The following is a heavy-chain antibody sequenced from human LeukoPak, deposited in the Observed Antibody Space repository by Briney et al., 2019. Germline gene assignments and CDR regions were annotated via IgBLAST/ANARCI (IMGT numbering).Heavy chain of an antibody. D-gene: IGHD3-3*01. J-gene: IGHJ5*02. Sequence: GGSLRLSCAASGFTFSSYAMSWVGQAPGKGLEWVAAISGSGGSTYYADSVKGRFTISRDNSKNTLYLQMNSLRAEDTAVYYCAKDPLYNYDFPNWFDPWGQGTLVTVSS. CDR1: GFTFSSYA. CDR2: ISGSGGST. CDR3: AKDPLYNYDFPNWFDP. V-gene: IGHV3-23*01.